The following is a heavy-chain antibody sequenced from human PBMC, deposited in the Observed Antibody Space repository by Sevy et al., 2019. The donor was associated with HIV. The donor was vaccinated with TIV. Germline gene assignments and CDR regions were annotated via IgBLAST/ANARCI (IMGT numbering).Heavy chain of an antibody. Sequence: GGSLRLSCAASGFTFDDYGMSWVRQAPGKGLEWVSGVNWNGGSTAYADSVKGRFTISRDNAKNSLYLQMNNLRAEDTALYYCARVSGQQLDRGSFDYWGQGTLVTVS. CDR3: ARVSGQQLDRGSFDY. J-gene: IGHJ4*02. V-gene: IGHV3-20*04. CDR2: VNWNGGST. CDR1: GFTFDDYG. D-gene: IGHD6-13*01.